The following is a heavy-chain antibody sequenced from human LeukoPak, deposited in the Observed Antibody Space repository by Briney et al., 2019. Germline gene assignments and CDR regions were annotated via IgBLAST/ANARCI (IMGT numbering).Heavy chain of an antibody. CDR1: GFSLSTSGVG. D-gene: IGHD3-10*01. Sequence: SGPTLVKPTQALTLTFTFSGFSLSTSGVGVAWIRRPPGKALEGLALIYCDENKRYRPSLKSRLTLTKDTSKNQLVLTLTDMDPVDTATYYCAHSRVYYYGSGSYFPKTLDYWGQGTLVTVSS. V-gene: IGHV2-5*02. CDR2: IYCDENK. J-gene: IGHJ4*02. CDR3: AHSRVYYYGSGSYFPKTLDY.